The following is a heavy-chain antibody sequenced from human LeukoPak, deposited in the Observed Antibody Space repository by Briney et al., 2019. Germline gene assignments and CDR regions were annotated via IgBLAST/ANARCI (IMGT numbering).Heavy chain of an antibody. V-gene: IGHV3-7*01. CDR3: ARERSTFNYNRDDGRAYIMDY. CDR1: GFTFGNHW. D-gene: IGHD3-16*01. Sequence: GGSLRLSCAASGFTFGNHWMSWVRQVPGKGLEWVAHIKRDGSVTNYVDSVKGRFTISRDNAKNSVSLQLNSLRAEDTALYYCARERSTFNYNRDDGRAYIMDYWGQGTPVTVSS. J-gene: IGHJ4*02. CDR2: IKRDGSVT.